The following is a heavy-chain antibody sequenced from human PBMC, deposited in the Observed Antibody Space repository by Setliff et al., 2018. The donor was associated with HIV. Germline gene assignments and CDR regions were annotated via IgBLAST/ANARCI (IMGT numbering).Heavy chain of an antibody. CDR2: IYYGGST. Sequence: PSETLSLTCSVSGAPISSSSYYWGWLRQPPGKGLEWIGTIYYGGSTYYDESLKSRVTISLDTSKNQFSLKLKSVTATDTAVYYCARALAVTHWGYFDYWGQGTLVTVSS. CDR3: ARALAVTHWGYFDY. CDR1: GAPISSSSYY. D-gene: IGHD7-27*01. V-gene: IGHV4-39*01. J-gene: IGHJ4*02.